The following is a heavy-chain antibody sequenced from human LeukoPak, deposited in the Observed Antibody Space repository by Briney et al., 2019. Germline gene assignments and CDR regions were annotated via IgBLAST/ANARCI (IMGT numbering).Heavy chain of an antibody. V-gene: IGHV6-1*01. J-gene: IGHJ4*02. CDR3: ARDLRGSGWYEEGYFDY. Sequence: SQTLSLTCAISGDSVSSNSAAWNWIRQSPSRGLEWLGRTYYRSKWYNDYAVSVKSRITINPDTSKNQFSLRLNSVTPEDTAVYYCARDLRGSGWYEEGYFDYWGQGTLVTVSS. CDR1: GDSVSSNSAA. D-gene: IGHD6-19*01. CDR2: TYYRSKWYN.